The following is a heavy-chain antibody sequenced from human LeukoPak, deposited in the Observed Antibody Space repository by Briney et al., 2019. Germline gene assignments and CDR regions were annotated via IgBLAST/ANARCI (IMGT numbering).Heavy chain of an antibody. V-gene: IGHV3-23*01. CDR3: AKWGDYDILTGYYVSDY. D-gene: IGHD3-9*01. Sequence: GTSLRLSCVASGFTFTNYAMSWVRQAPGQGLEWVSAITGSDGSSYYADSVKGRFTISRDNSKNTLYLQVNSLRAEDTAVYYCAKWGDYDILTGYYVSDYWGQGTLVTVSS. CDR2: ITGSDGSS. CDR1: GFTFTNYA. J-gene: IGHJ4*02.